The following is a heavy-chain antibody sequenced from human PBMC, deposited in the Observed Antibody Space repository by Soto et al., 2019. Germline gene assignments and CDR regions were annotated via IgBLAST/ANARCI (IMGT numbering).Heavy chain of an antibody. CDR2: IYDSGST. Sequence: PSETLSLTCTVSGGSISSSYWSWIRQPPGKGLEWIGYIYDSGSTYYNSSLKSRVTMSVDTSKNQFSLKLSSVTAADTAVYYCARGAVVIFASGGQGTLVTVSS. CDR3: ARGAVVIFAS. V-gene: IGHV4-59*08. J-gene: IGHJ4*02. D-gene: IGHD3-22*01. CDR1: GGSISSSY.